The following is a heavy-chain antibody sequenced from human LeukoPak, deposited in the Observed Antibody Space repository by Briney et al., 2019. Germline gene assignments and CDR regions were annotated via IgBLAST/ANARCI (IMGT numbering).Heavy chain of an antibody. CDR1: SDSFRLYY. J-gene: IGHJ4*02. V-gene: IGHV4-4*07. CDR3: VRDAGSEDYGAKFDL. D-gene: IGHD4-17*01. CDR2: LTTSGTA. Sequence: SETLSLTCSVSSDSFRLYYWGCIRQPDGKGLEWIGHLTTSGTANYNPSRKSRVTMSLDTSNMQFSLKLTSVTAAGTALYYCVRDAGSEDYGAKFDLWGQGILVSVYS.